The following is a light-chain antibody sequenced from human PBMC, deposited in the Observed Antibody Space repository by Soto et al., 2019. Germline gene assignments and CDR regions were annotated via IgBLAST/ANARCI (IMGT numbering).Light chain of an antibody. CDR2: LAS. V-gene: IGKV4-1*01. CDR3: QQYYSIPHT. J-gene: IGKJ2*01. Sequence: DIVMTQSPDSLAVSLGERATINCKSSQSVLYSSDNNHYLAWFQQKPGQPPKLLVYLASTRESGVPDRFSGSGSGTDFTLTISSLQAEDVAVYYCQQYYSIPHTFGHGTRLEIK. CDR1: QSVLYSSDNNHY.